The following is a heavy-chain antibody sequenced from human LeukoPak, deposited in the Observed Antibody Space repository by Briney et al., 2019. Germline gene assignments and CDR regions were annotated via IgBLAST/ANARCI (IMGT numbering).Heavy chain of an antibody. CDR1: GYSFTSYW. J-gene: IGHJ5*02. CDR2: IYPGGSDT. V-gene: IGHV5-51*01. D-gene: IGHD3-10*01. CDR3: ARSTMVRGVINWFDP. Sequence: GESLKISCKGSGYSFTSYWIGWVRQMPGKGLVWMGIIYPGGSDTRYSASFQGQVTISADKSISTAYLQLSSLKASDTAMYYCARSTMVRGVINWFDPWGQGTLVTVSS.